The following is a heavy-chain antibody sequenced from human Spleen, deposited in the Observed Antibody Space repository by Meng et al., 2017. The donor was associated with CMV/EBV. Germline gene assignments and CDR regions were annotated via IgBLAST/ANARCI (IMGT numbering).Heavy chain of an antibody. CDR3: VRVTPPQAPL. J-gene: IGHJ4*02. V-gene: IGHV3-74*01. CDR2: INTDGSDT. CDR1: GVTFSNYW. Sequence: LSCAASGVTFSNYWMHWVRQAPGKGLVWVSHINTDGSDTDYADSVRGRFTVSRDNAKDTLYLQMNSLRPEDSAVYYCVRVTPPQAPLWGQGTLVTVSS.